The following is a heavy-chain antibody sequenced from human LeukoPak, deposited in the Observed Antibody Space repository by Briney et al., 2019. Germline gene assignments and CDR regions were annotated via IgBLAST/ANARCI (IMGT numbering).Heavy chain of an antibody. CDR3: ARAVFRWFDP. J-gene: IGHJ5*02. Sequence: GASVTVSCKASGYTFTSCGSSWVRQAPGQGLEWMGWISAYNGNTNYAQKLQGRVTMTTDTSTSTAYMELRSLRSDDTAVYYCARAVFRWFDPWGQATLVTVSS. V-gene: IGHV1-18*01. D-gene: IGHD3-3*01. CDR1: GYTFTSCG. CDR2: ISAYNGNT.